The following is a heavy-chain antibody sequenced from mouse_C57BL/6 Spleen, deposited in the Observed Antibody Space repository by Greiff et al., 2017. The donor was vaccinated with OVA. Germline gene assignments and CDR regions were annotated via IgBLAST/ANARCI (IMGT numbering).Heavy chain of an antibody. D-gene: IGHD2-4*01. CDR2: ISSGSSTI. J-gene: IGHJ1*03. V-gene: IGHV5-17*01. CDR3: ARKDYDYRYFDV. CDR1: GFTFSDYG. Sequence: EVQLQESGGGLVKPGGSLKLSCAASGFTFSDYGMHWVRQAPEKGLEWVAYISSGSSTIYYADTVKGRFTISRDKDKNTLFLQMTSLRSEDTAMDYCARKDYDYRYFDVWGTGTTVTVSS.